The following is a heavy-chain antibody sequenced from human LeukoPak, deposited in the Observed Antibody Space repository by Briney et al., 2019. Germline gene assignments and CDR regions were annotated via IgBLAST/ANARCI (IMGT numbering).Heavy chain of an antibody. CDR3: ARASFGSSDAFDI. CDR1: GGTFSSYA. J-gene: IGHJ3*02. CDR2: IIPILGIA. D-gene: IGHD1-26*01. V-gene: IGHV1-69*04. Sequence: SVKVSCKASGGTFSSYAISWVRQAPGQGLEWMGRIIPILGIANYAQKFQGRVTITADKSTSTAYMELSSLRSEDTAVYYCARASFGSSDAFDIWGQGTMVTVSS.